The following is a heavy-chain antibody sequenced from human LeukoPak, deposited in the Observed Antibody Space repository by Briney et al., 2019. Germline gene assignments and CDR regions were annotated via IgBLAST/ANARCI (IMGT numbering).Heavy chain of an antibody. J-gene: IGHJ4*02. CDR3: ARTSGTYWAFDY. CDR1: GFTVTGNY. D-gene: IGHD1-26*01. V-gene: IGHV3-7*04. CDR2: IKQDGSEV. Sequence: TGGSLRLSCAASGFTVTGNYLSWVRQAPGRGLEGVANIKQDGSEVYYVDSVKGRFTISRDNAKNSLYLQMNSLRAEDTALYNCARTSGTYWAFDYWGQGTLVTVSS.